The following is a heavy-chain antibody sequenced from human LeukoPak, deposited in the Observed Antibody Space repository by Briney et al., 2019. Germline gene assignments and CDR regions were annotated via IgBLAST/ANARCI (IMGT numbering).Heavy chain of an antibody. CDR2: ISSSGSTI. CDR1: GFTFSSYE. Sequence: GGSLRLSCAASGFTFSSYEMNWVRQAPGKGLEWVSYISSSGSTIYYADSVKGRFTISRDNAKNSLYLQMNSLRAEDTAVYYCARGLGKAYFDYWGQGTLVTVSS. V-gene: IGHV3-48*03. CDR3: ARGLGKAYFDY. D-gene: IGHD4-23*01. J-gene: IGHJ4*02.